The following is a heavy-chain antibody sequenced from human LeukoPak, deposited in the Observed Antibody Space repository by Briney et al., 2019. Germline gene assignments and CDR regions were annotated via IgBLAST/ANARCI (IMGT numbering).Heavy chain of an antibody. CDR2: IIPIFGTA. V-gene: IGHV1-69*13. CDR3: ARDTFHDYGDNWFDP. D-gene: IGHD4-17*01. J-gene: IGHJ5*02. CDR1: GYTFTSYA. Sequence: ASVKVSCKASGYTFTSYAISWVRQAPGQGLEWMGGIIPIFGTANYAQKFQGRVTITADESTSTAYMELSSLRSEDTAVYYCARDTFHDYGDNWFDPWGQGTLVTVSS.